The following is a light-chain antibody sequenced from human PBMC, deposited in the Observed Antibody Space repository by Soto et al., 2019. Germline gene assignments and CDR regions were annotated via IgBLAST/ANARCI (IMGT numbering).Light chain of an antibody. CDR2: GST. Sequence: QSVLTQPPSLSGAPGQRVTFSCTGSGSNIGAPYDVHWYQHLPGAAPKLLIYGSTNRPSGVPGRFSGSKSGTSASLAITGLQAEDEADYYCQSYDSSLSGYVFGAGTKVTVL. V-gene: IGLV1-40*01. CDR1: GSNIGAPYD. CDR3: QSYDSSLSGYV. J-gene: IGLJ1*01.